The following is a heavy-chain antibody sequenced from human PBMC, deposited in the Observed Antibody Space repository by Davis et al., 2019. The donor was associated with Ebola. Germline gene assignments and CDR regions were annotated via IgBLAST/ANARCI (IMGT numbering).Heavy chain of an antibody. CDR1: GYTFTSYY. V-gene: IGHV1-2*06. Sequence: AASVKVSCKASGYTFTSYYMHWVRQAPGQGLEWMGRINPNSGDTNYAQKFQGRVTMTRDTSISTAYMELSRLRSDDTAVYYCARSIVVVIDAFDIWGQGTMVTVSS. J-gene: IGHJ3*02. CDR3: ARSIVVVIDAFDI. D-gene: IGHD3-22*01. CDR2: INPNSGDT.